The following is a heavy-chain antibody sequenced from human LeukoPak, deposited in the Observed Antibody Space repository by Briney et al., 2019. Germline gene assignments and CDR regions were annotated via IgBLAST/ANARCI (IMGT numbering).Heavy chain of an antibody. CDR1: VFILDIYA. V-gene: IGHV3-43*02. J-gene: IGHJ4*02. D-gene: IGHD6-19*01. CDR3: ARESETSGWYDY. CDR2: ISGEGGST. Sequence: GGSLRLSCAAPVFILDIYAIHWVRQSPGKGLEWVSLISGEGGSTYYADSVRGRFTISRDNTRKSLSLQMSSLRSENTALYYCARESETSGWYDYCGQGTLVTVSS.